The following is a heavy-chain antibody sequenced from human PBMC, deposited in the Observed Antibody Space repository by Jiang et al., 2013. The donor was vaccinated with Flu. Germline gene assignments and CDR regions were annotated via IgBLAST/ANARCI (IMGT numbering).Heavy chain of an antibody. CDR2: IYHSGST. CDR1: GGSISSGDYS. D-gene: IGHD4-23*01. Sequence: GSGLVKPSQTLSLTCAVSGGSISSGDYSWSWIRQPPGKGLEWIGYIYHSGSTYYNPSLKSRVTISVDRSRNQFSLKLSSVTAADTAVYYCARVWSGSGGNSAFDYWGQGTLVTVSS. CDR3: ARVWSGSGGNSAFDY. J-gene: IGHJ4*02. V-gene: IGHV4-30-2*01.